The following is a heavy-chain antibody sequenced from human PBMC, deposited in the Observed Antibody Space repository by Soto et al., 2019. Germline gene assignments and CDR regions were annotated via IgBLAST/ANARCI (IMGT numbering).Heavy chain of an antibody. CDR1: GGSISSYY. D-gene: IGHD5-12*01. V-gene: IGHV4-59*01. CDR3: ARGGDGYNYRYFDY. J-gene: IGHJ4*02. Sequence: SETLSLTCTVSGGSISSYYWSWIRQPPGKGLEWIGYIYYSGSTNYNPSLKSRVTISVDTSKNQFSLKLSSVTAADTAVYYCARGGDGYNYRYFDYWGQGTLVTVSS. CDR2: IYYSGST.